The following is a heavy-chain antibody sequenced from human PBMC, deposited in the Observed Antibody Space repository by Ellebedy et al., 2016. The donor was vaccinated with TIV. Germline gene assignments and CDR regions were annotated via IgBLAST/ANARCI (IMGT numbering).Heavy chain of an antibody. D-gene: IGHD1-26*01. J-gene: IGHJ4*02. V-gene: IGHV4-39*01. Sequence: SGTLSLTXTVSGGSISSSSYYWGWIRQPPGKGLEWIGSIYYSGSTYYNPSLKSRVTISVDTSKNQFSLKLSSVTAADTAVYYCARLLFVEEELGATKPSYFDYWGQGTLVTVSS. CDR1: GGSISSSSYY. CDR2: IYYSGST. CDR3: ARLLFVEEELGATKPSYFDY.